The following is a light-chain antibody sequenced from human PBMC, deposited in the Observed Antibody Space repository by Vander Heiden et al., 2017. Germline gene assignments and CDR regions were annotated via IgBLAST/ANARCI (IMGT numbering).Light chain of an antibody. V-gene: IGKV1-39*01. J-gene: IGKJ2*01. Sequence: DIQMTQSPSSLSASVGDRVTITCRASQSISTYLNWYQQKPGKAPKLLIYGASSLHSGVPSRFSGSGSGTDFTLIISRLQPDDFATYYCQQSDIMPYTFGQGTNLEIK. CDR3: QQSDIMPYT. CDR2: GAS. CDR1: QSISTY.